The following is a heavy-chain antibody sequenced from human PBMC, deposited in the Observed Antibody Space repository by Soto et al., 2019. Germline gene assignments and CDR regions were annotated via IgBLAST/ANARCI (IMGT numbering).Heavy chain of an antibody. V-gene: IGHV1-18*01. D-gene: IGHD2-15*01. J-gene: IGHJ4*02. CDR2: ISAYNGNT. Sequence: QVQLVQSGAEVKKPGASVKVSCKASGYTFTSYGISWVRQAPGQGLEWMGWISAYNGNTNYAQKLQGRVTMTTDTSTSTAYMELSSLRSADTAVYNCASDGVCSSGRCYLGSDCWGQGTLGTVFS. CDR3: ASDGVCSSGRCYLGSDC. CDR1: GYTFTSYG.